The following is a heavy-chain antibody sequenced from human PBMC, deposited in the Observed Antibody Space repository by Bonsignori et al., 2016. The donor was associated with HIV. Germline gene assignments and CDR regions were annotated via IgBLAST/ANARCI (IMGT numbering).Heavy chain of an antibody. CDR3: ARSGYYESSENWY. Sequence: WVRQAPGQGLEWMGWLNPNSGAAKSAQKFQGRVSMTRDTSISTAYMELRRLRSDDTAVYYCARSGYYESSENWYWGQGTLVTVSS. V-gene: IGHV1-2*02. D-gene: IGHD3-22*01. CDR2: LNPNSGAA. J-gene: IGHJ4*02.